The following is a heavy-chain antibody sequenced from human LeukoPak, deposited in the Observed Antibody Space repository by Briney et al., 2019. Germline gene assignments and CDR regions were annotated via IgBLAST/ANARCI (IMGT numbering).Heavy chain of an antibody. D-gene: IGHD2-2*02. J-gene: IGHJ6*02. CDR1: GFTFSSYG. CDR2: ISYDGSNK. CDR3: AKDLRYCSSTSCYTGYYYYYGMDV. Sequence: GGSLRLSCAASGFTFSSYGMHWVRQAPGKGLEWVAVISYDGSNKYYADSVKGRFTISRDNSKNTLYLQMNSLRAEDTAVYYCAKDLRYCSSTSCYTGYYYYYGMDVWGQGTTVTVSS. V-gene: IGHV3-30*18.